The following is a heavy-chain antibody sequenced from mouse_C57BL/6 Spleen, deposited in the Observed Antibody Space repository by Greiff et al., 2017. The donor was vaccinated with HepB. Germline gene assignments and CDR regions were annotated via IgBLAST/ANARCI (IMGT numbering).Heavy chain of an antibody. CDR3: ANRDYYGSRPFAY. CDR2: INPNNGGT. CDR1: GYTFTDYY. D-gene: IGHD1-1*01. Sequence: EVQLQQSGPELVKPGASVKISCKASGYTFTDYYMNWVKQSHGKSLEWIGDINPNNGGTSYNQKFKGKATLTVDKSSSTAYMELRSLTSEDSAVYYCANRDYYGSRPFAYWGQGTQVTVSA. J-gene: IGHJ3*01. V-gene: IGHV1-26*01.